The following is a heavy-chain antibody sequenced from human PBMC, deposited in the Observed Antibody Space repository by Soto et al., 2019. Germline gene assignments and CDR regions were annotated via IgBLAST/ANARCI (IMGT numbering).Heavy chain of an antibody. D-gene: IGHD6-19*01. Sequence: EVQLVESGGDLVQPGGSLRLSCVASGFTFSSYWMHWVRQAPGKGLVWVSRISPDGSSADYADSVKGRFTISRDNAKNTLYLQMNSLRAEDTAVYYCVRGLIAVYGNEYWGQGTLLTVSS. CDR1: GFTFSSYW. J-gene: IGHJ4*02. CDR3: VRGLIAVYGNEY. CDR2: ISPDGSSA. V-gene: IGHV3-74*01.